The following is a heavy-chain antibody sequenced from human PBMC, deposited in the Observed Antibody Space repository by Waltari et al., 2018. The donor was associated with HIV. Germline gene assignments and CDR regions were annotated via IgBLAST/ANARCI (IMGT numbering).Heavy chain of an antibody. V-gene: IGHV1-3*01. CDR3: AGGSAWLVNVLEI. D-gene: IGHD5-12*01. J-gene: IGHJ4*02. CDR1: GINFNADA. CDR2: INVSYIFS. Sequence: QVQLVQSGAEVKKPGASVKVSCRASGINFNADAVHWVRQAPGQGLEWLGSINVSYIFSRSSQMFQGRLTFTSDTSETTIFMELRSLKSEDTAVYFCAGGSAWLVNVLEIWGQGTLVTVSS.